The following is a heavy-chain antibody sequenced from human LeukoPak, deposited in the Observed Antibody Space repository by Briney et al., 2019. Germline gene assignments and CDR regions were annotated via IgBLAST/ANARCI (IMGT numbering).Heavy chain of an antibody. Sequence: GGSLRLSCTPSGFTFSSHAMSWVRQAPGKGLEWVSAISGSGGSTYYADSVKGRFTISRDNSKNTLYLQMNSLRAEDTAVYYCAKDPTVTTSYWGQGTLVTVSS. J-gene: IGHJ4*02. CDR3: AKDPTVTTSY. CDR1: GFTFSSHA. V-gene: IGHV3-23*01. CDR2: ISGSGGST. D-gene: IGHD4-17*01.